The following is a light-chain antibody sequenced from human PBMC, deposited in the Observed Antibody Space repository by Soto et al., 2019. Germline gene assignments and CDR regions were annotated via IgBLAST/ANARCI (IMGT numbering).Light chain of an antibody. CDR2: AVS. CDR3: SSYTSSTTLV. J-gene: IGLJ2*01. Sequence: QSALTQPASLSGSPGQSITISCTGTSSDVGGYNYVSWYQQYPGKAPKLMIYAVSNRPSGVSNRFSGSRSGNTASLTISGLQAEDEADYYCSSYTSSTTLVFGGGTKVTVL. V-gene: IGLV2-14*01. CDR1: SSDVGGYNY.